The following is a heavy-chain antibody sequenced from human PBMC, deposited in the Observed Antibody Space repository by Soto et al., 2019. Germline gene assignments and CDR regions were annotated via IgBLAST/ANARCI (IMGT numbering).Heavy chain of an antibody. Sequence: QVQLQESGPGLVKPSQTLSLTCSVSGESISSGGYYWSWIRHHPGKGLEWMGSIYDSESAYYNPSLKSRVTISMDTSKNHFAMRLSSVTAADTAVYYCARASSSSSAADYWGQGTLATVSS. CDR1: GESISSGGYY. J-gene: IGHJ4*02. V-gene: IGHV4-31*03. CDR3: ARASSSSSAADY. D-gene: IGHD6-6*01. CDR2: IYDSESA.